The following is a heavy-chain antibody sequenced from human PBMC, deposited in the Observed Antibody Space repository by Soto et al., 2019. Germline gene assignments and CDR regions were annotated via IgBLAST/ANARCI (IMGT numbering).Heavy chain of an antibody. J-gene: IGHJ3*02. Sequence: QVQLVESGGGVVQPGRSLRLSCAASGFTFSSYAMHWVRQAPGKGLEWVAVISYDGSNKYYADSVKGRFTISRDKSKNTLYLQMNSLRAEVTAVYYCAREPLAYCGCDCYYPAFDIWGRGTMVTVSS. CDR3: AREPLAYCGCDCYYPAFDI. CDR2: ISYDGSNK. CDR1: GFTFSSYA. D-gene: IGHD2-21*02. V-gene: IGHV3-30-3*01.